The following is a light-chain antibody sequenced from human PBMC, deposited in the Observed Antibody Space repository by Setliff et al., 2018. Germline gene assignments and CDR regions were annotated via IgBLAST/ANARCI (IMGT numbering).Light chain of an antibody. CDR2: EVS. V-gene: IGLV2-8*01. J-gene: IGLJ1*01. CDR3: SSYAGCNYYV. Sequence: QSALTQPPSASGSPGQSVTISCTGTSSDVGGYNYVSWYQQHPGKAPKLIIYEVSKWPSGVPDRFSGSKSGNTASLTVSGLQAEDEADYYCSSYAGCNYYVFGTGTKVTVL. CDR1: SSDVGGYNY.